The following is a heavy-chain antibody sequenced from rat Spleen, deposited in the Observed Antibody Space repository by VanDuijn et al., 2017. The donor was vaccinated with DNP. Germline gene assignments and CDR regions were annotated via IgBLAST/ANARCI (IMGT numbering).Heavy chain of an antibody. CDR3: AKNSGYYFDY. D-gene: IGHD4-3*01. CDR1: GFTFSSFP. V-gene: IGHV5-46*01. CDR2: IYSSGGST. J-gene: IGHJ3*01. Sequence: EVQLVESGGGLVQPKGSLKLSCAASGFTFSSFPMAWVRQAPTKGLEWVATIYSSGGSTYYRDSMKDRFTISRDNAKSSLYLQMNSLKSEDTATYYCAKNSGYYFDYWGQGTLVTVSS.